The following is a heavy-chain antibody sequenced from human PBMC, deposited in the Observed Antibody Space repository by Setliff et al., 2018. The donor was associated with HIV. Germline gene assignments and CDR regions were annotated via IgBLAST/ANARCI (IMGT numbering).Heavy chain of an antibody. D-gene: IGHD2-2*01. CDR3: ARQEGYCSSTSCYAGSLRGYYYMDV. V-gene: IGHV4-39*01. J-gene: IGHJ6*03. CDR1: GGSISSSSYY. Sequence: PSETLSLTCTVSGGSISSSSYYWGWIRQPPGKGLEWIGSIYYGGSTYYNPSLKSRVTTSVDTSKNQFSLKLSSVTAADTAVYYCARQEGYCSSTSCYAGSLRGYYYMDVWGKGTTVTVSS. CDR2: IYYGGST.